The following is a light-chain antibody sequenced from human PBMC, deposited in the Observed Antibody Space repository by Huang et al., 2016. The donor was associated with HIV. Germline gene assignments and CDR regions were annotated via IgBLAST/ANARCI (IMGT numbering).Light chain of an antibody. CDR3: QQYNNWPPT. V-gene: IGKV3-15*01. CDR2: GTF. CDR1: QSVTNN. J-gene: IGKJ1*01. Sequence: EIVMTQSPATLSVSPGERATLSCRAIQSVTNNLAWYQQKPGQAPRLLIDGTFTRATGIPARFSGSGSGTEFTLTISSLQSEDGAVYYCQQYNNWPPTFGQGTKVEIK.